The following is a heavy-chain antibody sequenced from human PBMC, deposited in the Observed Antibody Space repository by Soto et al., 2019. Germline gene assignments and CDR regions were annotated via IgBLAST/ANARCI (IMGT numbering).Heavy chain of an antibody. J-gene: IGHJ4*02. Sequence: QVQLVQSGPEVKMPGASVKVSCKTSGYIFTAYGLAWLRQAPGQRPEWMGWVSTNDDRTNYAQKFQGRVTMTTDRSTTTTSMELRSLRPDDTAVYYCARELNTESSAYYSFAFWGLGTLVTVSS. CDR3: ARELNTESSAYYSFAF. CDR2: VSTNDDRT. CDR1: GYIFTAYG. D-gene: IGHD3-22*01. V-gene: IGHV1-18*01.